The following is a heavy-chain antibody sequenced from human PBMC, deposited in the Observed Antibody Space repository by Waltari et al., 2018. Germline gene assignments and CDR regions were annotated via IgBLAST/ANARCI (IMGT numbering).Heavy chain of an antibody. CDR1: GFTFSDYW. CDR3: ARASSSSSYDA. Sequence: EVQLVESGGGLVQPGGSLRLSCAVSGFTFSDYWMSWVRQAPGKGLEWVANIKEDGSETNYVDSVKGRFTISRDNARNSLFLQMNSLRDEDTAIYYCARASSSSSYDAWGQGTLVTVSS. D-gene: IGHD6-6*01. V-gene: IGHV3-7*04. J-gene: IGHJ5*02. CDR2: IKEDGSET.